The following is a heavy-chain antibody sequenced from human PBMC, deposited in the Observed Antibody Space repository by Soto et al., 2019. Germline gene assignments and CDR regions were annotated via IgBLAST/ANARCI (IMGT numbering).Heavy chain of an antibody. Sequence: QVQLQESGPGLVKPSGTLSLTCAVSGGSISSSNSWNWVRQSPGKGLEWIGEIYHVGSANYNPSLRSRVTLSLDTSKNHLSLKMSSVTAADTAVYFCARKGSYRSSDYWGQGTLVTVSS. CDR1: GGSISSSNS. J-gene: IGHJ4*02. D-gene: IGHD3-16*02. CDR2: IYHVGSA. CDR3: ARKGSYRSSDY. V-gene: IGHV4-4*02.